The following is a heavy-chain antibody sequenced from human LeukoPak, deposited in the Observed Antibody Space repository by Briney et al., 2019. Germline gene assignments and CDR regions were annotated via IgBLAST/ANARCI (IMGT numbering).Heavy chain of an antibody. V-gene: IGHV4-34*01. CDR2: IHYTGGT. CDR1: GGSISGYY. Sequence: PSETLSLTCAVYGGSISGYYWSWIRQPPGKGLEWVGEIHYTGGTSYNPSLKSRATISIDTSKNQLSLKLSSVTAADTAVYYCARGGRVVPAAKPNWFDPWGQGTLVTVSS. CDR3: ARGGRVVPAAKPNWFDP. J-gene: IGHJ5*02. D-gene: IGHD2-2*01.